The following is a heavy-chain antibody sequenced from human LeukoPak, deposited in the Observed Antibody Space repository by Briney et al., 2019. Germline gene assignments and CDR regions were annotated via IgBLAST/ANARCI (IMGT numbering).Heavy chain of an antibody. CDR3: ARVSSGWGYYFHY. CDR1: GGSFSGYY. Sequence: SETLSLTCAVYGGSFSGYYWSWIRQPPGKGLEWIGEINHSGSTNYNPSLKSRVTISVDTSKNQFSLKLSSVTAADTAVYYCARVSSGWGYYFHYWGQGTLVTVSS. J-gene: IGHJ4*02. D-gene: IGHD6-19*01. CDR2: INHSGST. V-gene: IGHV4-34*01.